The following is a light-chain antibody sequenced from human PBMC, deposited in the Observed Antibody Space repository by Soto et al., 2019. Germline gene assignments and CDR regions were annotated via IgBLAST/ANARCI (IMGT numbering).Light chain of an antibody. Sequence: EIVLTQSPGTLSLSPGERATLSCRASQSVSRSYLAWYQQKPGQAPRLLIYGASSRATGIPDRFSGSGSGXDXTXTXSRLEPEDFAVYYCQQYGSSPYTFGQGTKLEIK. CDR3: QQYGSSPYT. CDR2: GAS. J-gene: IGKJ2*01. CDR1: QSVSRSY. V-gene: IGKV3-20*01.